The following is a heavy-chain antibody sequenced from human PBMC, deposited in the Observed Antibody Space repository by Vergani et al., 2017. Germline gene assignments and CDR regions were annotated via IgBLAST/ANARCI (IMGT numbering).Heavy chain of an antibody. Sequence: VQLVESGGGVVQPGGSLRLSCAASGFTFKNFAVHWVRQAPGEGLEWVASIKRDGTETFYVDSVKGRFTISRDNAKTTLYLQMNSLRDEDRGVYYCARISGGSAPYLHYWGQGTLVTVAS. CDR1: GFTFKNFA. CDR2: IKRDGTET. CDR3: ARISGGSAPYLHY. D-gene: IGHD2-15*01. V-gene: IGHV3-7*01. J-gene: IGHJ1*01.